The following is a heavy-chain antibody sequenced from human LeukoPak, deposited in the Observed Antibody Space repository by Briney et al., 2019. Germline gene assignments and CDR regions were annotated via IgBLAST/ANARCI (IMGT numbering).Heavy chain of an antibody. CDR3: ARDRYGMDV. CDR1: GGSISSYY. Sequence: SETLSLTCTVSGGSISSYYWSWIRQPPGKGLEWIGYIYYSGSTNYNPSLKSRVTISVDTSKNQFSLKLSSVTAADTAVYYCARDRYGMDVWGQGTTVTVSS. V-gene: IGHV4-59*01. J-gene: IGHJ6*02. CDR2: IYYSGST.